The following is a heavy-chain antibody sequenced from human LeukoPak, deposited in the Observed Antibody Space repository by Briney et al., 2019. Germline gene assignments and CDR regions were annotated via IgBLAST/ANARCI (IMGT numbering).Heavy chain of an antibody. Sequence: PGGSLRLSCAASGFIFSNYWMLWVRQAPGKGLVWVSRINSDGSSTSYADSVKGRLTISRDNAKNTLYLQVNSLRAEDTAVYYCARVRGGYYSDYWGQGTLVTVS. D-gene: IGHD3-16*01. CDR2: INSDGSST. CDR1: GFIFSNYW. V-gene: IGHV3-74*01. J-gene: IGHJ4*02. CDR3: ARVRGGYYSDY.